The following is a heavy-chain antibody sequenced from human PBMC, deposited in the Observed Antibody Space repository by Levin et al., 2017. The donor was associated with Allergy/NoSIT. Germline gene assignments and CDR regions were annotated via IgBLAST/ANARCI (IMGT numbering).Heavy chain of an antibody. V-gene: IGHV4-4*02. J-gene: IGHJ4*02. CDR3: ARGKNDDSTGYSLYYFDF. D-gene: IGHD3-9*01. Sequence: SETLSLTCAVSGGSISTSNWWSWVRQPPGKGLEWIAEIFHSGGTNFNPSLKSRVSISLDRSKNQFFLSLNSVTAADTAVYYCARGKNDDSTGYSLYYFDFWGPGTLVTVSS. CDR2: IFHSGGT. CDR1: GGSISTSNW.